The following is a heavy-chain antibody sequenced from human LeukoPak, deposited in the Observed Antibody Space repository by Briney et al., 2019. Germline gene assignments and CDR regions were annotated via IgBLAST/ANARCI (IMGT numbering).Heavy chain of an antibody. J-gene: IGHJ4*02. CDR3: ARGGIAVAGTFDY. D-gene: IGHD6-19*01. Sequence: SXDINXXRQAPXQXXXRXGLINPNSGNTGYAQKFQGRVTMTRNTSISTAHMELSSLRSEDTAVYYCARGGIAVAGTFDYWGQGTLVTVSS. V-gene: IGHV1-8*01. CDR1: SXD. CDR2: INPNSGNT.